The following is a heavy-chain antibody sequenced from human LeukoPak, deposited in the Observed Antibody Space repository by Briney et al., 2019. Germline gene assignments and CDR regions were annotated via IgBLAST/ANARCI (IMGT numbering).Heavy chain of an antibody. CDR3: AKDTTYDSSGPGAFDI. V-gene: IGHV3-21*04. Sequence: GGSLRLSCAASGFTFSSYSMDWVRQAPGKGLEWVSSISSSSSYIYYADSVKGRFTISRDNAKNSLYLQMNSLRAEDTALYYCAKDTTYDSSGPGAFDIWGQGTMVTVSS. J-gene: IGHJ3*02. CDR2: ISSSSSYI. D-gene: IGHD3-22*01. CDR1: GFTFSSYS.